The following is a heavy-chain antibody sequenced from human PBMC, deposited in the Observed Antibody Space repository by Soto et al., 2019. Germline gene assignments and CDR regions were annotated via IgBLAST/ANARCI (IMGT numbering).Heavy chain of an antibody. CDR2: INPSGGST. Sequence: QVQLVQSGAEVKKPGASVKISCKASGYTFTRYYMHWVRQAPGQGLAWMGLINPSGGSTNYAQKLQGRVAMTRDTATSTVYRELNSLRSEDTAVYYCARPPYPGCINAVCYPLDYWGQGTLVTVSS. D-gene: IGHD2-8*01. J-gene: IGHJ4*02. CDR1: GYTFTRYY. CDR3: ARPPYPGCINAVCYPLDY. V-gene: IGHV1-46*01.